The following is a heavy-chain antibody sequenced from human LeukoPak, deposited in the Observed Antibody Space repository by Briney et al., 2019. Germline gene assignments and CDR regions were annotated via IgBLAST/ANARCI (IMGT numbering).Heavy chain of an antibody. CDR3: ANGPLRLGELSLSDAVDY. J-gene: IGHJ4*02. CDR2: IYYSGST. Sequence: SETLSLTCTVSGGSISSSSYYWGWIRQPPGKGLEWIGSIYYSGSTYYNPSLKSRVTISVDTSKNQFSLKLSSVTAADTAVYYCANGPLRLGELSLSDAVDYWGQGTLVTVSS. V-gene: IGHV4-39*07. CDR1: GGSISSSSYY. D-gene: IGHD3-16*02.